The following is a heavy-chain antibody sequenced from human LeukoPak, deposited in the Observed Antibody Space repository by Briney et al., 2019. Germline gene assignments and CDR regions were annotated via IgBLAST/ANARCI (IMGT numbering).Heavy chain of an antibody. J-gene: IGHJ5*02. CDR2: TYYRSKWYN. Sequence: SQTLSLTCALSGDSFSSNSAAWNWIRQSPSRGLEWLGRTYYRSKWYNDYAVSVKSRITINPDTSKNQFSLQLNSVTPEDTAVYYCARDAEYDPQLWWFDPWGQGTLVTVSS. D-gene: IGHD3-16*01. CDR3: ARDAEYDPQLWWFDP. V-gene: IGHV6-1*01. CDR1: GDSFSSNSAA.